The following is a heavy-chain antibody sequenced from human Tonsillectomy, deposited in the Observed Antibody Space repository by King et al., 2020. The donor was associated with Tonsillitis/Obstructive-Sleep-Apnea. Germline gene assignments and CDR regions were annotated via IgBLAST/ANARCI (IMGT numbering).Heavy chain of an antibody. CDR2: IYYSGSS. Sequence: QLQESGPGLVKPSETLSLTCTVSGGSISSYYWSWIRQPPGKGLECIGSIYYSGSSNYNPSLKSRVTMSVDTSKNQFSLKLSSVTAADTAVYYCAREGAVMNAFDIWGQGTMVTVSS. V-gene: IGHV4-59*01. J-gene: IGHJ3*02. D-gene: IGHD2-8*01. CDR1: GGSISSYY. CDR3: AREGAVMNAFDI.